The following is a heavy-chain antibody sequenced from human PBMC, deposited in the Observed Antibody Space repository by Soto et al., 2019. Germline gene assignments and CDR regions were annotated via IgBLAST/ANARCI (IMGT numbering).Heavy chain of an antibody. D-gene: IGHD1-26*01. CDR2: IYYSGST. Sequence: SETLSLTCTVSGGSISSSSYYWGWIRQPPGKGLEWIGSIYYSGSTYYNPSLKSRVTISVDTSKNQFSLKLSSVTAADTAVYYCAREGIEWERQGYYYYYGMDVWGQGTTVTVSS. V-gene: IGHV4-39*02. J-gene: IGHJ6*02. CDR3: AREGIEWERQGYYYYYGMDV. CDR1: GGSISSSSYY.